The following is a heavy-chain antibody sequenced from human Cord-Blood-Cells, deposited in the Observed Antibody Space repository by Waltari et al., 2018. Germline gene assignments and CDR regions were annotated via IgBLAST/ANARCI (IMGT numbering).Heavy chain of an antibody. Sequence: QVQLVQSGAEVKKPGASVKVSCKVSGYTLTDLSMHWVRQAPGKGLEWMGGFDPEDGETIYAQKFQGRVTMTEDTSTDTAYMELSSLRSEDTAVYYCATGLVRYCGGDCYSAFDIWGQGTMVTVSS. V-gene: IGHV1-24*01. CDR2: FDPEDGET. D-gene: IGHD2-21*02. CDR3: ATGLVRYCGGDCYSAFDI. CDR1: GYTLTDLS. J-gene: IGHJ3*02.